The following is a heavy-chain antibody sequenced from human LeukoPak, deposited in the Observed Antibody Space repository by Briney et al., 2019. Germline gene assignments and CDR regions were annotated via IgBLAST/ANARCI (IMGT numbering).Heavy chain of an antibody. V-gene: IGHV4-59*08. J-gene: IGHJ3*02. CDR2: IYYSGST. CDR3: ARPHSSGWYGGFDI. CDR1: GGSITGYY. D-gene: IGHD6-19*01. Sequence: PSETLSLTCTVSGGSITGYYWSWIRQPPGKGLEWIGYIYYSGSTSYNPSLKSRVTISLDTSKNQFSLKLRSVTAADTAVYYCARPHSSGWYGGFDIWGQGTVVTASS.